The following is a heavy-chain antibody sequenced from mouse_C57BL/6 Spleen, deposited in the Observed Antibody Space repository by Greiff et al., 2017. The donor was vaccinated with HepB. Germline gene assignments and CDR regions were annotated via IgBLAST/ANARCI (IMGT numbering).Heavy chain of an antibody. CDR1: GFNIKDDY. J-gene: IGHJ3*01. Sequence: EVQVVESGAELVRPGASVKLSCTASGFNIKDDYMHWVKQRPEQGLEWIGWIDPENGDTEYASKFQGKATITADTSSNTAYLQLSSLTSEDTAVYYCTLTGTFAYWGQGTLVTVSA. CDR3: TLTGTFAY. V-gene: IGHV14-4*01. D-gene: IGHD4-1*01. CDR2: IDPENGDT.